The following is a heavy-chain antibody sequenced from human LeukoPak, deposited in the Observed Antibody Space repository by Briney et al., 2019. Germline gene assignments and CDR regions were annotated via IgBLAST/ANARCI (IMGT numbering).Heavy chain of an antibody. Sequence: GGSLRLSCAASEFTFSTYAMNWVRQAPGKGLECVSYISSSGSTIYYADSVKGRFTISRDNAKNSLYLQMNSLRAEDTAVYYCARDRRGYSYDYFDYWGQGTLVTVSS. V-gene: IGHV3-48*03. CDR3: ARDRRGYSYDYFDY. D-gene: IGHD5-18*01. CDR1: EFTFSTYA. J-gene: IGHJ4*02. CDR2: ISSSGSTI.